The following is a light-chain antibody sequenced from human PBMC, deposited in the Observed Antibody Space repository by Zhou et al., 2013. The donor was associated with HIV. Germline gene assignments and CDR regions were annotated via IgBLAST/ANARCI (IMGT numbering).Light chain of an antibody. Sequence: SYVLTQPSSVSMAPGQTARITCGGNNIGRKRVHWYQQKPGQAPVLVVYEDNDRPSGIPERFSGSNSGNTATLTIRRVEVGDEADYYCQVWDSSSDWVFGGGTKLTVL. J-gene: IGLJ3*02. V-gene: IGLV3-21*02. CDR1: NIGRKR. CDR3: QVWDSSSDWV. CDR2: EDN.